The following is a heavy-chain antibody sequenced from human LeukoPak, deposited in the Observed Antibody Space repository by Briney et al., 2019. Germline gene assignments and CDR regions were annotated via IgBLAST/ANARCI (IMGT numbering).Heavy chain of an antibody. V-gene: IGHV3-48*03. CDR3: AREQRRYSSSWYPRPTYYYYMDV. D-gene: IGHD6-13*01. CDR1: GFTFSSYE. Sequence: GGSLRLSCAASGFTFSSYEMNWVRQAPGKGLEWVSYISSSGSTIYYADSVKGRFTISRDNAKNSLYLQMNSLRAEDTALYYCAREQRRYSSSWYPRPTYYYYMDVWGKGTTVTVSS. J-gene: IGHJ6*03. CDR2: ISSSGSTI.